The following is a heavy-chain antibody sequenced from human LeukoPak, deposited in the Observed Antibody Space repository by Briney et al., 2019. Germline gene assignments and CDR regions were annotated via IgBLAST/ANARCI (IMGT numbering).Heavy chain of an antibody. J-gene: IGHJ4*02. CDR1: GYTFTGYY. V-gene: IGHV1-2*02. Sequence: GASVKVSCKASGYTFTGYYMHWVRQAPGQGLEWMGWINPNSGGTNYAQKFQGRVTMTRDTSISTAYMELSRLRSDDTAVYYCARVMVRGVIIAIFDYWGQGTLVTVSS. CDR3: ARVMVRGVIIAIFDY. D-gene: IGHD3-10*01. CDR2: INPNSGGT.